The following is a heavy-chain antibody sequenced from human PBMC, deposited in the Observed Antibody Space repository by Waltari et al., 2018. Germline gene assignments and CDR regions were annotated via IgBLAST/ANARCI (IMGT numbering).Heavy chain of an antibody. D-gene: IGHD3-10*01. CDR3: ARRAADPFSKTGGAFDI. V-gene: IGHV1-8*02. CDR2: MNPNSGNT. Sequence: QVQLVQSGAEVKKPGASVKVSCKASGYTFTSYEINWVRQATGQGLEWMGWMNPNSGNTGYAQKFQGRVTMTRNTSISTAYMELSSLRSEDTAVYYCARRAADPFSKTGGAFDIWGQGTMVTVSS. J-gene: IGHJ3*02. CDR1: GYTFTSYE.